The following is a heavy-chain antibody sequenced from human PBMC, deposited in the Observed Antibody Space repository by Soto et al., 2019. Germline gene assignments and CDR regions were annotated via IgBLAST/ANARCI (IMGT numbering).Heavy chain of an antibody. D-gene: IGHD1-1*01. Sequence: QVQLVQSGDEVKKTGDSVKVSCRASGYTLTNYGISWVRQAPGQGLLWMGWISGHNGNTLYAQNFQGRLTLTIDTSTNTAYMELMSLKIDDTAMYYCVRDWQLSPWGQGTLVTVST. CDR2: ISGHNGNT. V-gene: IGHV1-18*01. J-gene: IGHJ5*02. CDR1: GYTLTNYG. CDR3: VRDWQLSP.